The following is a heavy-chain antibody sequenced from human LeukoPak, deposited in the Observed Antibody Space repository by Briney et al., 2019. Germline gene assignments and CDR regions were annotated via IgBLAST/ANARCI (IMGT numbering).Heavy chain of an antibody. CDR2: IIPIFGIA. Sequence: SVKVSCKASGGTFSSYAISWVRQAPGQGLEWMGRIIPIFGIANYAQKSQGRVTITADKSTSTAYMELSSLRSEDTAVYYCARVFYGGISDYYFDYWGQGTLVTVSS. CDR3: ARVFYGGISDYYFDY. CDR1: GGTFSSYA. D-gene: IGHD4-23*01. V-gene: IGHV1-69*04. J-gene: IGHJ4*02.